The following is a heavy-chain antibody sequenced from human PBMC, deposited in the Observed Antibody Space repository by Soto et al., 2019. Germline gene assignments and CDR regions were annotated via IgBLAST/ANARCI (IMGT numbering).Heavy chain of an antibody. Sequence: QVQLVQSGAEVKKPGASVKVSCKASGYTFTSYSSSWVRQTPGQGLEWMGWIRAYNVNTNKAQKIQGRVTMTTATSKSTASMELRSVRSDDTAVYCGARHTYRCGWSEFDYWGQGTLVTVSS. J-gene: IGHJ4*02. V-gene: IGHV1-18*01. CDR3: ARHTYRCGWSEFDY. CDR2: IRAYNVNT. CDR1: GYTFTSYS. D-gene: IGHD6-19*01.